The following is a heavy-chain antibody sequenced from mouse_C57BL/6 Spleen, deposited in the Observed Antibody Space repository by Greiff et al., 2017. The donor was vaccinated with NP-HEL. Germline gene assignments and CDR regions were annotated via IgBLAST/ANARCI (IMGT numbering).Heavy chain of an antibody. V-gene: IGHV1-19*01. D-gene: IGHD1-1*01. Sequence: VQLKQSGPVLVKPGASVKMSCKASGYTFTDYYMNWVKQSPGKSLEWIGVINPYNGGTSYNQKFKGKAPLPVDKSSSTAYMELNSLTSEDSAVYYCARYYGSSFDDWGQGTTLTVSS. CDR2: INPYNGGT. CDR1: GYTFTDYY. CDR3: ARYYGSSFDD. J-gene: IGHJ2*01.